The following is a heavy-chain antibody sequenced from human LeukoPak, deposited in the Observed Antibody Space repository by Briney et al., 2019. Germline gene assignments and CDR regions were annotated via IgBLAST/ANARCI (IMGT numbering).Heavy chain of an antibody. V-gene: IGHV3-23*01. CDR1: GFTFSTYA. D-gene: IGHD4-17*01. J-gene: IGHJ6*02. CDR2: ISGTGGST. Sequence: GGSLRLSCAASGFTFSTYAMNWVRQAPGKGLEWVSAISGTGGSTYYADSVKGRFTISRDNSKNTLYLQMNSLRVEDTAVYYCARDRMTTYGTDVWGQGATVTVSS. CDR3: ARDRMTTYGTDV.